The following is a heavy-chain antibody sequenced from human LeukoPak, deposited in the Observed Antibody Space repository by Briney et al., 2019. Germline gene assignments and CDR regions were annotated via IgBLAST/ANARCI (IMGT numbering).Heavy chain of an antibody. CDR2: ILNDGST. J-gene: IGHJ4*02. CDR3: ARGFLQLTPYYFDY. D-gene: IGHD1-1*01. CDR1: GFDVSIDY. V-gene: IGHV3-66*01. Sequence: GGSLRLSCAASGFDVSIDYMNWIRQSPEKGLEWVSIILNDGSTYYADSVKGRFTVSRDNSKNTVSLQMDSLRVDDTGIYYCARGFLQLTPYYFDYWGQGALVTVSS.